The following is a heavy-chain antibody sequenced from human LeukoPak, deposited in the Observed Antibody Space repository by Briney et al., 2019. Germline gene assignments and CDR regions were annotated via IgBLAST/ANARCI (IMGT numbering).Heavy chain of an antibody. V-gene: IGHV4-59*01. CDR1: GASISRYF. CDR3: AREGSESFLGAFDI. J-gene: IGHJ3*02. Sequence: SETLSLTCTVAGASISRYFWSWIRQPPGKGLEWIGYTYYSGSTNYNPSLKSRVTMSLDTSKSQVSLRLRSVTAADTAVYYCAREGSESFLGAFDIWGQGTMVTVSS. D-gene: IGHD1-26*01. CDR2: TYYSGST.